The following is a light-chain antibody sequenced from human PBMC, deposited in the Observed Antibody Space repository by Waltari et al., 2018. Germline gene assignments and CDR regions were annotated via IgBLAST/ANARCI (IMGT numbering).Light chain of an antibody. CDR2: EVS. V-gene: IGLV2-18*02. CDR3: SSYTISNTI. CDR1: SSDIGSPNR. J-gene: IGLJ2*01. Sequence: QSALTQPPSVSGSPGLSVTISCTGTSSDIGSPNRVPWYQQSPGTAPNLILFEVSNRPSGVPDRFSGSKSANTASLTISGLQPEDEGDYYCSSYTISNTIFGGGTKLTVL.